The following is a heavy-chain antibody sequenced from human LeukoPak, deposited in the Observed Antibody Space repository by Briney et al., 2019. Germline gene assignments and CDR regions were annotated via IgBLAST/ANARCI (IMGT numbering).Heavy chain of an antibody. J-gene: IGHJ6*03. Sequence: PGRSLRLSCAASGFTFSSYAMHWVRQAPGKGLEWVAVISYDGSNKYYADSVKGRFTISRDNSKNTLYLQMNSLRAEDTAVYYCARDYWKNYYYYMDVWRKGTTVTVSS. CDR1: GFTFSSYA. CDR3: ARDYWKNYYYYMDV. D-gene: IGHD1-1*01. CDR2: ISYDGSNK. V-gene: IGHV3-30*04.